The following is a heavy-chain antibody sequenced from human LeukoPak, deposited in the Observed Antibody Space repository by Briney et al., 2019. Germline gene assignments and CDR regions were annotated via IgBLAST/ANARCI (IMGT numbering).Heavy chain of an antibody. CDR2: ISGSGRNS. V-gene: IGHV3-23*01. CDR1: GFTFSNCA. Sequence: GGFLRLSCAASGFTFSNCAVNWVRQAPGKGLEWVSLISGSGRNSYYADSVKGRFTISRDNSKNTMYLQMNSLRAEDTAVYYCAKDVHTSGWYGWFDSWGQGTLVTVSS. J-gene: IGHJ5*01. D-gene: IGHD6-19*01. CDR3: AKDVHTSGWYGWFDS.